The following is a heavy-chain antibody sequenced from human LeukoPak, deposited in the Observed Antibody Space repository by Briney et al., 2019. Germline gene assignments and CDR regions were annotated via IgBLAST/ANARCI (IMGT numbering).Heavy chain of an antibody. J-gene: IGHJ6*02. D-gene: IGHD2-2*01. CDR1: GFTFSSYA. V-gene: IGHV3-23*01. CDR3: AKIIVAAMPYYYGMDV. Sequence: GGSLRLSCAASGFTFSSYAMSWIRQPPGQGLEWVSAISGSGGSTYYADSVKGRFTISRDNSKNTLYLQMNSLRAEDTAVYYCAKIIVAAMPYYYGMDVWGQGTTVTVSS. CDR2: ISGSGGST.